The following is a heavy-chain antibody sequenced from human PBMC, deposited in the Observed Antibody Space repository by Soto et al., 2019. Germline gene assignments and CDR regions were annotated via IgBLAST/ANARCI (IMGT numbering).Heavy chain of an antibody. CDR2: IFFSGNT. Sequence: SEILSLTRTVSGGSILNGGHYWTWIRQHPGKGLEWIGRIFFSGNTHYNPALKSRLTFSLDTAKNQFSLKLTSVTAADTAIYYCARDNYGGMLDFWRPGTLVTVSS. V-gene: IGHV4-31*03. CDR1: GGSILNGGHY. CDR3: ARDNYGGMLDF. D-gene: IGHD4-17*01. J-gene: IGHJ4*02.